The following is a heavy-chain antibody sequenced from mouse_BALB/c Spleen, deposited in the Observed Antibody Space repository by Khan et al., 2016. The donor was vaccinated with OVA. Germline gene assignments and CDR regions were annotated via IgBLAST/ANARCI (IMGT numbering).Heavy chain of an antibody. CDR2: ISTYFGNT. CDR3: ASGYEVFYAMDY. CDR1: GYTFTDYA. J-gene: IGHJ4*01. Sequence: QVQLQQSGPELVRPGVSVKISCKGSGYTFTDYAVHWVKQSHAKSLEWIGVISTYFGNTSFNQKFKGKATMNVDKSSSTVYMELARLTSEDSAIYYCASGYEVFYAMDYWGQGTSVTVSS. V-gene: IGHV1S137*01. D-gene: IGHD2-2*01.